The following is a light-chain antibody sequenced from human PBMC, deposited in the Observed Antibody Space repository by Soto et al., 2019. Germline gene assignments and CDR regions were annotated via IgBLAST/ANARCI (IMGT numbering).Light chain of an antibody. CDR2: GAS. J-gene: IGKJ1*01. CDR3: QQYGSSPPWT. CDR1: QSVSSSY. Sequence: EIVLTQSPGTLSLSPGERATLSCRASQSVSSSYLAWYQQKPGQAPRLLIYGASSRATGIPDRFSGSGSGTDFTLTISRLEPEDVPAYYCQQYGSSPPWTFGQGTKVEIK. V-gene: IGKV3-20*01.